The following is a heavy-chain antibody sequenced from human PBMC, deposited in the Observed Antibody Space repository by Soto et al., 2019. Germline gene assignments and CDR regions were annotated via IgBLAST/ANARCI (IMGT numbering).Heavy chain of an antibody. CDR3: ARAGPYSSSWCFDY. J-gene: IGHJ4*02. CDR1: GGTFSSYA. Sequence: QVQLVQSGAEVKKPGSSVKVSCKASGGTFSSYAISWVRQAPGQGLEWMGGSIPIFGTANYAQKFQGRVTITADEYTSKAYVELSSRRSEDTAVYYCARAGPYSSSWCFDYWGQGTLVTVSS. CDR2: SIPIFGTA. D-gene: IGHD6-13*01. V-gene: IGHV1-69*01.